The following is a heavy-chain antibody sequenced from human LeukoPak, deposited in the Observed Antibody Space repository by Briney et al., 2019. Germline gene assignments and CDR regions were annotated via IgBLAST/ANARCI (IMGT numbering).Heavy chain of an antibody. Sequence: ASVKVSCKASGYTFTAYYMHWVRQAPGQGLEWMGWINPNSGGTNSAQKFQGRVTRTRDTSINTAYMELSRLRSDDTAVYYCARESIKVGYFDLWGHGTLVTVSS. CDR2: INPNSGGT. CDR3: ARESIKVGYFDL. V-gene: IGHV1-2*02. CDR1: GYTFTAYY. J-gene: IGHJ2*01.